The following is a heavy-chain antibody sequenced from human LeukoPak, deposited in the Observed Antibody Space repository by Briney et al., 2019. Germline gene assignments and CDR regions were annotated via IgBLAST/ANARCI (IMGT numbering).Heavy chain of an antibody. V-gene: IGHV4-59*12. D-gene: IGHD6-13*01. Sequence: KPSETLSLTCTVSGGSISSYYWSWIRQPPGKGLEWIWYIYYSGSTNYNPSLKSRVTISVDTSKNQFSLKLSSVTAADTAVYYFAAIAAAGTADYWGQGTLVTVSS. J-gene: IGHJ4*02. CDR1: GGSISSYY. CDR3: AAIAAAGTADY. CDR2: IYYSGST.